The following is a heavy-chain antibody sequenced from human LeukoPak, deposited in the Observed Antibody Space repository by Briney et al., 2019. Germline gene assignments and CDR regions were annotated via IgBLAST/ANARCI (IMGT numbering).Heavy chain of an antibody. CDR3: ARVREYQLLLESGHYYSYYMDV. V-gene: IGHV4-59*01. CDR2: IYYSGST. Sequence: PSETLSLTCTVSGGSISSYYWSWIRQPPGKGLEWIGYIYYSGSTNYNPSLKSRVTISVDTSKNQFSLKLSSVTAADTAVYYCARVREYQLLLESGHYYSYYMDVWGKGTTVTVSS. J-gene: IGHJ6*03. D-gene: IGHD2-2*01. CDR1: GGSISSYY.